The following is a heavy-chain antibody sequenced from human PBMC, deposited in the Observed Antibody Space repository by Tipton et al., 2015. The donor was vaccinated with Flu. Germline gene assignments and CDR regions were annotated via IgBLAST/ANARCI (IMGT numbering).Heavy chain of an antibody. J-gene: IGHJ2*01. CDR2: THHSART. CDR3: ARGIDNWAWYLDL. D-gene: IGHD1-1*01. CDR1: GGSISNYF. V-gene: IGHV4-59*01. Sequence: TLSLTCTVSGGSISNYFWTWIRQPPGKGLEWIVYTHHSARTDYNPSLKSRVTMSVDMSKNQLSLSLTSVTAADTAVYYCARGIDNWAWYLDLWGRGTLVTVSS.